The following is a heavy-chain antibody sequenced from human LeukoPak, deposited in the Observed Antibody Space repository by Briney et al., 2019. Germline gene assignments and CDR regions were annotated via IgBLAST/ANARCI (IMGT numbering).Heavy chain of an antibody. J-gene: IGHJ3*02. CDR1: GFTFSNYG. D-gene: IGHD4-11*01. CDR3: ARGGGNDYKDAFDI. V-gene: IGHV3-33*01. Sequence: GGSLRLSCAASGFTFSNYGMHWVRQAPGKGLEWVAVIWYDGSNKYYADSVKGRFTISRDNSKNTLYLQVNSLRAEDTAVYYCARGGGNDYKDAFDIWGQGTMVTVSS. CDR2: IWYDGSNK.